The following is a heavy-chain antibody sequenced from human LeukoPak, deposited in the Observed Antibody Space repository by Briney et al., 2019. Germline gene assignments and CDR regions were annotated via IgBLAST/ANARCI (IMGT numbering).Heavy chain of an antibody. CDR2: INHSGST. V-gene: IGHV4-34*01. CDR3: ARHGGITMVRGVTYFDY. CDR1: GGSFSGYY. D-gene: IGHD3-10*01. J-gene: IGHJ4*02. Sequence: SETLSLTCAVYGGSFSGYYWSWIRQPPGKGLEWIGEINHSGSTNYNPSLKSRVTISVDTSKNQFSLKLSSVTAADTAVYYCARHGGITMVRGVTYFDYWGQGTLVTVSS.